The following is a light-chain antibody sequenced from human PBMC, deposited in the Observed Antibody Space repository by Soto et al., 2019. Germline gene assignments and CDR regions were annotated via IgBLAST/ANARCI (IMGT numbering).Light chain of an antibody. J-gene: IGKJ4*01. Sequence: DIQMTQSPSSLSASVGDRVTITCRASQSISNYLNWYQQKPGTAPKLLIYTASSLQSGVPSRFSGSGSGTDFTLTISSLQPEDFATYYCQQSHSTPLIFGGGTKVEIK. CDR3: QQSHSTPLI. V-gene: IGKV1-39*01. CDR2: TAS. CDR1: QSISNY.